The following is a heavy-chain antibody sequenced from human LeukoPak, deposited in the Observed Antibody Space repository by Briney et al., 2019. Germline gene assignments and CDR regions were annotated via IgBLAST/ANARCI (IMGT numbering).Heavy chain of an antibody. V-gene: IGHV3-48*03. J-gene: IGHJ4*02. CDR1: GFTFSSYE. D-gene: IGHD6-19*01. Sequence: PGGSLRLSCAASGFTFSSYEMNWVRQAPGKGLEWVSYISSSGSTIYYADSVKGRFTISRDNAKNSLYLQMNSLRAEDTAVYYCARRRIAVAGTNFDYWGQGTLVTVSS. CDR3: ARRRIAVAGTNFDY. CDR2: ISSSGSTI.